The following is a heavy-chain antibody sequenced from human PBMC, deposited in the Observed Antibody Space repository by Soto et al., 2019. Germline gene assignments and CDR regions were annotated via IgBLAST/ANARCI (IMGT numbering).Heavy chain of an antibody. CDR1: GFTVSTND. Sequence: EVPLVESGGGLVQPGGSLRLSCAASGFTVSTNDMTWVRQAPGKGLEWVSVIYSGGNTYYADSVKGRFTISRDNSKNTLYLQMNSLRAEDTAVYYCARDGFVAAAGTLDYWGQGTLVTVSS. J-gene: IGHJ4*02. D-gene: IGHD6-13*01. CDR2: IYSGGNT. CDR3: ARDGFVAAAGTLDY. V-gene: IGHV3-66*01.